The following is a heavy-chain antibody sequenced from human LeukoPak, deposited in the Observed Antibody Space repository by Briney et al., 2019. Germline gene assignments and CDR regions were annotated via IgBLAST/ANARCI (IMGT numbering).Heavy chain of an antibody. D-gene: IGHD5-18*01. J-gene: IGHJ6*02. CDR2: IYYSGST. Sequence: SETLSLTCSVSGGSISSYYWSWIRQPPGKGLEWIGYIYYSGSTNYNPSLKSRVTISVDTSKNQFSLKLSSVTAADTAVHYCARGPPLSLYSYGSGRLCGMDVWGQGTTVTVSS. V-gene: IGHV4-59*01. CDR3: ARGPPLSLYSYGSGRLCGMDV. CDR1: GGSISSYY.